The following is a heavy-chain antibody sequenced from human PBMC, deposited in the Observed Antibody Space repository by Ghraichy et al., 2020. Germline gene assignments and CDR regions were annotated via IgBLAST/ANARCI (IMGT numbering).Heavy chain of an antibody. Sequence: GESLNISCAASGFTFSGSAMHWVRQASGKGLEWVGRIRSKANSYATAYAASVKGRFTISRDDSKNTAYLQMNSLKTEDTAVYYCTRLEPELWDYYYGMDVWGQGTTVTVSS. CDR2: IRSKANSYAT. CDR1: GFTFSGSA. J-gene: IGHJ6*02. D-gene: IGHD1-1*01. V-gene: IGHV3-73*01. CDR3: TRLEPELWDYYYGMDV.